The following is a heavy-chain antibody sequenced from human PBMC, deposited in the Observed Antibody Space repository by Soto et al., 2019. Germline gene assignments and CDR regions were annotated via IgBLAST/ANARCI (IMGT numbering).Heavy chain of an antibody. CDR2: IYYSGST. J-gene: IGHJ3*02. Sequence: SETLSLTCTVSGGSISSYYWSWIRQPPGKGLEWIGYIYYSGSTNYNPSLKSRVTISVDTSKNQFSLKLSSVTAADTAVYYCARASNYDISTGYYNHHAFDIWGQGTMVTVSS. CDR1: GGSISSYY. V-gene: IGHV4-59*01. D-gene: IGHD3-9*01. CDR3: ARASNYDISTGYYNHHAFDI.